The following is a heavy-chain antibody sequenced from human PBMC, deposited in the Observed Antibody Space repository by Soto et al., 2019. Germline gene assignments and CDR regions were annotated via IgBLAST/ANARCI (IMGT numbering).Heavy chain of an antibody. V-gene: IGHV1-69*13. CDR3: ARDFRDGYSSGWYFDY. J-gene: IGHJ4*02. CDR2: IIPIFGTA. CDR1: GGTFSSYA. D-gene: IGHD6-19*01. Sequence: AASVKVSCKASGGTFSSYAISWVRQAPGQGLEWMGGIIPIFGTANYAQKFQGRVTITADESTSTAYMELSSLRSEDTAVYYCARDFRDGYSSGWYFDYWGQGTLVTVS.